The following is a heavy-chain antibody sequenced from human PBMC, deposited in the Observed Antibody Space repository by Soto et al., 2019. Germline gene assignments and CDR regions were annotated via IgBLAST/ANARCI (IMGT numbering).Heavy chain of an antibody. J-gene: IGHJ4*02. Sequence: QVQLVESGGGVVQPGRSLRLSCAPSGFTFSNYAMHWVRQPPGKGLARVAVISYDGSNKYYADSVKGRFTISRDNSKNTLYLQMNSLRAEDTAVYYCARDKRDLRFVEWSYYFDYWGQGTLVTVSS. V-gene: IGHV3-30-3*01. CDR2: ISYDGSNK. CDR1: GFTFSNYA. D-gene: IGHD3-3*01. CDR3: ARDKRDLRFVEWSYYFDY.